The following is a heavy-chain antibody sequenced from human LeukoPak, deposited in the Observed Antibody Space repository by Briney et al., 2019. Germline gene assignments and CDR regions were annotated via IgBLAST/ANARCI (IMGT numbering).Heavy chain of an antibody. CDR3: ARSGIEATNSYYFDY. D-gene: IGHD2-21*01. J-gene: IGHJ4*02. CDR1: GGSISSSNW. Sequence: PSGTLSLTCAVSGGSISSSNWWSWVRQPPGKGLEWIGEIYHSGSTYYNPSLKSRVTISVDKSKNQFSLKLSSVTAADTAVYYCARSGIEATNSYYFDYWGQGTLVTVSS. CDR2: IYHSGST. V-gene: IGHV4-4*02.